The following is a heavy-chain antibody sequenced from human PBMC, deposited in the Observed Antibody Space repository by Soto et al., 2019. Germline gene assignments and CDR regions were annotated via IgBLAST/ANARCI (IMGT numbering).Heavy chain of an antibody. CDR2: ISNSDDVG. CDR3: AKTVGATKLEDY. D-gene: IGHD1-26*01. V-gene: IGHV3-23*01. Sequence: EVQLLESGGGLVQPRWSLRLSCSASGFNFTNHVINWVRQAPGKSLEWVSSISNSDDVGFYADSVRGRFIVSRDTSTNTIYLQMNYLRVEDTAVYYCAKTVGATKLEDYWGQGTLVTVSS. CDR1: GFNFTNHV. J-gene: IGHJ4*02.